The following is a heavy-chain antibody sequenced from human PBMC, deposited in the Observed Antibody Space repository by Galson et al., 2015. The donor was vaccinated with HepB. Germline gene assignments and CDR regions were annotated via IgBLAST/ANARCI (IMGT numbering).Heavy chain of an antibody. CDR3: AREDVIVGAPFVGD. CDR2: ISSARSYI. CDR1: GFTFSSYA. J-gene: IGHJ4*02. Sequence: SLRLSCAASGFTFSSYAMIWVRQAPGKGLEWVSSISSARSYIYYADSVRGRFTISRDNAKNSLYLQMNSLRAEDTAVYYCAREDVIVGAPFVGDWGQGTLVTVSS. V-gene: IGHV3-21*01. D-gene: IGHD1-26*01.